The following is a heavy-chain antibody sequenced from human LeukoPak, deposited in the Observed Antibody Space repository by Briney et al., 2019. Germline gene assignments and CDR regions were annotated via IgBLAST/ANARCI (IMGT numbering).Heavy chain of an antibody. D-gene: IGHD3-3*01. CDR3: ARGSHYDFWSGYYNY. Sequence: PSQTLSLTXTVSGGSISSGSYYWSWIRQPAGKGLEWIGRIYTSGSTNYNPSLKSRVTISVDTSKNQFSLKLSSVTAADTAVYYCARGSHYDFWSGYYNYWGPGTLVTVSS. CDR1: GGSISSGSYY. J-gene: IGHJ4*02. CDR2: IYTSGST. V-gene: IGHV4-61*02.